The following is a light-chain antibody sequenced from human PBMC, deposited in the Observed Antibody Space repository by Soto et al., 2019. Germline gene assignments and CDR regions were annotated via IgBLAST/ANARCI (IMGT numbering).Light chain of an antibody. V-gene: IGKV1-5*03. CDR1: QSISKY. Sequence: DIQMTQSPSTLSASVGDRVTITCRASQSISKYLAWYKQKPGRAPELLIYKASTLQSGVPSRFSGSGSGTEFSLPTSSLPPDDLATYYCHQYSIFSHYTFGQGTKLEIK. J-gene: IGKJ2*01. CDR3: HQYSIFSHYT. CDR2: KAS.